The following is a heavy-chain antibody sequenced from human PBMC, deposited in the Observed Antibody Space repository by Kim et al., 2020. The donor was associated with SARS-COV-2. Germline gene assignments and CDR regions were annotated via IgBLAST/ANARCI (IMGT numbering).Heavy chain of an antibody. D-gene: IGHD3-22*01. V-gene: IGHV3-48*02. Sequence: DSVKGRFTISRDNAKNSLSLQMNSLRDEDTAVYYCARPYYSDSSGYGMDVWGQGTTVTVSS. CDR3: ARPYYSDSSGYGMDV. J-gene: IGHJ6*02.